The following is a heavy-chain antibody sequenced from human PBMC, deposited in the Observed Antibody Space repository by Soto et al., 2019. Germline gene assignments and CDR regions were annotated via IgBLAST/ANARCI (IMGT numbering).Heavy chain of an antibody. Sequence: SETLSLTCAVSGGSISSGGYSWSWIRQPPGKGLEWIGYIYHSGSTYYNPSLKSRVTISVDRSKNQFSLKLSSVTAADTAVYYCASTLRYFDWLSPWYFDYWGQGTLVTVYS. V-gene: IGHV4-30-2*01. CDR1: GGSISSGGYS. CDR2: IYHSGST. CDR3: ASTLRYFDWLSPWYFDY. J-gene: IGHJ4*02. D-gene: IGHD3-9*01.